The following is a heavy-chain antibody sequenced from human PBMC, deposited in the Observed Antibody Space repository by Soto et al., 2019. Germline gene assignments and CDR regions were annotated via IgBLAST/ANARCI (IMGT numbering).Heavy chain of an antibody. Sequence: GGSLRLCCAACGFTFSSCWMSCVRQAPGKGLEWVANIKQDGSENYYVDSVRGRFTISRDNAKNSLYLQMNSLRAEDTAVYYCVRDFEGSYGYGPFDYWGQGTLVTVSS. CDR2: IKQDGSEN. J-gene: IGHJ4*02. D-gene: IGHD5-18*01. V-gene: IGHV3-7*03. CDR3: VRDFEGSYGYGPFDY. CDR1: GFTFSSCW.